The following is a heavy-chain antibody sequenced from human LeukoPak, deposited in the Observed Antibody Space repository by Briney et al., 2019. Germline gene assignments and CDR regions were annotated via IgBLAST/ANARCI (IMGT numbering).Heavy chain of an antibody. Sequence: GGSLRLSCAASGFTFSSYEMNWVRQAPGKGLEWVSYISTSDGAIKYADSVRGRFTISRDNAKNSLYLQMSSLRAEDTAVYYRARVEDVSINWGQGTLVTVSS. CDR1: GFTFSSYE. J-gene: IGHJ4*02. CDR3: ARVEDVSIN. V-gene: IGHV3-48*03. D-gene: IGHD3-3*02. CDR2: ISTSDGAI.